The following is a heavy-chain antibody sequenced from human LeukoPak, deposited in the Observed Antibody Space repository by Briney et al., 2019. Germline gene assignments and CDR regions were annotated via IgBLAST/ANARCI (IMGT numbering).Heavy chain of an antibody. V-gene: IGHV4-38-2*01. J-gene: IGHJ4*02. CDR3: ATVAAAGMHFDY. CDR2: IYYSGST. D-gene: IGHD6-13*01. Sequence: PSETLSLTCAVSGYSISSGYYWGWIRQPPGKGLEWIGSIYYSGSTYYNPSLKSRVTISVDTSKNQFSLKLSSVTAADTAVYYCATVAAAGMHFDYWGQGTLVTVSS. CDR1: GYSISSGYY.